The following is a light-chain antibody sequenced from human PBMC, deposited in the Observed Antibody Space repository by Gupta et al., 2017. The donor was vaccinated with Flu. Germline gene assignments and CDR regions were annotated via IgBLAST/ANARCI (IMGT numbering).Light chain of an antibody. CDR3: AAWDDSLNGHYF. J-gene: IGLJ1*01. Sequence: QSVLAQPPSASGTPGQRVTITCSGRSSNIGSTAVNWYQQVPGTSPKLLIYGSNQRPSGVLFRFAGSKSCTSASLAIRGLQSEDEAYYYCAAWDDSLNGHYFFGTGTKVTVL. V-gene: IGLV1-44*01. CDR2: GSN. CDR1: SSNIGSTA.